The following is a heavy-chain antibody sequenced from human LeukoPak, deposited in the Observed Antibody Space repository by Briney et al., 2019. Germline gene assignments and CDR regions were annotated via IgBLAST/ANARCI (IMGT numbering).Heavy chain of an antibody. Sequence: ASETLSLTCIVSGGSISPYYWNWIRQPPGKGLEWIGYIYYSGSTNYNPSLKSRVAISVDTSKNQFSLKLSSVTAADTAVYYCARGPHFDYWGQGTLVTVSS. CDR1: GGSISPYY. V-gene: IGHV4-59*12. J-gene: IGHJ4*02. CDR2: IYYSGST. CDR3: ARGPHFDY.